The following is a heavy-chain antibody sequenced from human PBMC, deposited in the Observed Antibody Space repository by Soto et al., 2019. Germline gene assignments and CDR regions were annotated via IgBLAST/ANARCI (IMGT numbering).Heavy chain of an antibody. CDR1: GFTFSNAW. CDR3: TSRLNWNYFYRY. Sequence: GGSLRLSCGASGFTFSNAWMSWVRQAPGKGLEWVGRIKSKTDGGTTDYAAPVKGRFTISRDDSKNTLYLQMNSLKTEDTAVYYCTSRLNWNYFYRYWGQGTLVTVSS. J-gene: IGHJ4*02. CDR2: IKSKTDGGTT. V-gene: IGHV3-15*01. D-gene: IGHD1-7*01.